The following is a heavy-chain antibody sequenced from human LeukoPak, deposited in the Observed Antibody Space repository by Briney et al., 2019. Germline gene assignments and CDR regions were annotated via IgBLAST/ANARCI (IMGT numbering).Heavy chain of an antibody. CDR2: TYTSGSI. CDR1: GGSISSYY. J-gene: IGHJ4*02. CDR3: VRGGYYYGPSD. Sequence: SETLSLTCNVSGGSISSYYWSWIRQPAGKGLEWIGRTYTSGSINYNPSLKSRVTMSVDTSKNQFSLKLRSVTAADTAVYYCVRGGYYYGPSDWGQGTLVTVSS. V-gene: IGHV4-4*07. D-gene: IGHD3-10*01.